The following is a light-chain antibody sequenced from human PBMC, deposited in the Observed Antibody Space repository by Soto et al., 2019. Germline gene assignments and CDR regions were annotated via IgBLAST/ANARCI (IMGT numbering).Light chain of an antibody. J-gene: IGLJ3*02. V-gene: IGLV1-44*01. CDR2: SND. Sequence: QSVLTQPPSASGTPGQRVPISCSGSSSNIGTNTVNWYQQLPGTAPKLLIYSNDQRPSGVPDRFSGSKSGTSASLAISGLQSEDEADYYSAAWDDSLNGWVFGGGTKVTVL. CDR1: SSNIGTNT. CDR3: AAWDDSLNGWV.